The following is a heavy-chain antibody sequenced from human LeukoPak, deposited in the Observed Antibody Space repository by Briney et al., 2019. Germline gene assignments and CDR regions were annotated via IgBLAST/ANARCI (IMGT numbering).Heavy chain of an antibody. CDR3: ARDRGYCSGGSCYNPPGGPPTNWFDP. J-gene: IGHJ5*02. CDR2: INPNSGGT. Sequence: ASVKVSCKASGYTFTGYYMHWVRQAPGQGLEWMGRINPNSGGTNYAQKFQGRVTMTRDTSISTAYMELSSLRSEDTAVYYCARDRGYCSGGSCYNPPGGPPTNWFDPWGQGTLVTVSS. V-gene: IGHV1-2*06. CDR1: GYTFTGYY. D-gene: IGHD2-15*01.